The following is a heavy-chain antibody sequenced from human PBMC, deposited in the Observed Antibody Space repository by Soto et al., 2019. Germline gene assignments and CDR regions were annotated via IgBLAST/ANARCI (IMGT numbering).Heavy chain of an antibody. D-gene: IGHD1-1*01. Sequence: GGSLRLSCAASGFTFSSYGMHWVRQAPGKGLEWVAVIWYDGSNKYYAAPVKGRFAISRDDSKNTVFLQMNSLKIEDSGVYYCASGTGKSDFDYWGLGILVTVSS. CDR2: IWYDGSNK. CDR3: ASGTGKSDFDY. V-gene: IGHV3-33*01. CDR1: GFTFSSYG. J-gene: IGHJ4*02.